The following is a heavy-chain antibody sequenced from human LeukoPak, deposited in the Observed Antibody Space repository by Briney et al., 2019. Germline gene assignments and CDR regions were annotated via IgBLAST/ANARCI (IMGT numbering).Heavy chain of an antibody. J-gene: IGHJ6*03. V-gene: IGHV4-59*01. CDR1: GGSISGYS. Sequence: SETLSLTCTVSGGSISGYSWSWIRQPPGKGLEWIGYTHYSGSSNYNPSLKSRVTISVDTSKNQFSLKVSSVTAADTAVYYCARCGRNNRGYYYMEDWGKGTSVTVSS. CDR2: THYSGSS. D-gene: IGHD2/OR15-2a*01. CDR3: ARCGRNNRGYYYMED.